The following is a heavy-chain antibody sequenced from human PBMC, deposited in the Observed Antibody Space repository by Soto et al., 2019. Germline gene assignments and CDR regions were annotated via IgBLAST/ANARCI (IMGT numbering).Heavy chain of an antibody. CDR1: GFTFNRYA. Sequence: GGSLRLSCSASGFTFNRYAMSWVRQAPGKGLEWVSAIIDDGGRAYYADSVKGRFTISRDNSKNTLSLQMNSLRAEDTAVYYCAKDKMEQWLVGGYFDYWGQGTQV. CDR2: IIDDGGRA. J-gene: IGHJ4*02. CDR3: AKDKMEQWLVGGYFDY. D-gene: IGHD6-19*01. V-gene: IGHV3-23*01.